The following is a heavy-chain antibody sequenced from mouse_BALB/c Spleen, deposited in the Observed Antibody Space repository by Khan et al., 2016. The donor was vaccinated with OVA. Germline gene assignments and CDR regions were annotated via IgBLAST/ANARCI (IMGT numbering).Heavy chain of an antibody. CDR2: IRYDGNS. Sequence: EVKLEESGPGLVKPSQSLSLTCSVTGYSITSGYFWNWIRQFPGNKLEWMGYIRYDGNSNYNPSLKNRISITRYTSKNQFFLTLNSVTPEDTATDYCARGGSSGPAWFPYWGQGTLVTVSA. J-gene: IGHJ3*01. CDR3: ARGGSSGPAWFPY. CDR1: GYSITSGYF. D-gene: IGHD3-1*01. V-gene: IGHV3-6*02.